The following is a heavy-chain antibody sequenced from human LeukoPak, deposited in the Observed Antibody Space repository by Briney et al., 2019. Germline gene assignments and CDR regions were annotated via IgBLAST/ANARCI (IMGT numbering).Heavy chain of an antibody. CDR3: ARGGGHDYGDYGNAFDI. V-gene: IGHV1-69*04. J-gene: IGHJ3*02. CDR2: IIPILGIA. CDR1: GGTFSSYA. D-gene: IGHD4-17*01. Sequence: SVKVSCKASGGTFSSYAISWVRQAPGQGLEWMGRIIPILGIANYAQKFQGRVTITADKSTSTAYMELSSLRSEDTAVYYCARGGGHDYGDYGNAFDIWGQGTMVTVSS.